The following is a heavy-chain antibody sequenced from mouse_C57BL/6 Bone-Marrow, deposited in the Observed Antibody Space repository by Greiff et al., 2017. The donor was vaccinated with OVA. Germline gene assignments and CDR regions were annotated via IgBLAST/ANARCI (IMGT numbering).Heavy chain of an antibody. J-gene: IGHJ3*01. Sequence: EVKLMESGPGLVKPSQSLSLTCSVTGYSITSGYYWNWIRQFPGNKLEWMGYISYDGSNNYNPSLKNRISITRDTSKNQFFLKFNSVTTEDTATYYCAREWAWFAYWGQGTLVTVSA. CDR2: ISYDGSN. V-gene: IGHV3-6*01. CDR1: GYSITSGYY. CDR3: AREWAWFAY.